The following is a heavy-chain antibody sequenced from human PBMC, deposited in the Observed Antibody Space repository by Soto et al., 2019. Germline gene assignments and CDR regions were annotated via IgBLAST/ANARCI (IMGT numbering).Heavy chain of an antibody. CDR2: ISGSGGST. J-gene: IGHJ6*03. CDR3: AKEQSGAGTLYYYYMDV. CDR1: GFTFSSCA. Sequence: EVQLLESGGGLVQPGGSLRLSCAASGFTFSSCAMSWVRQAPGKGLEWVSGISGSGGSTNYADSVKGRFTISRDNAKNTLYLQMNSLRAEDTAVYYCAKEQSGAGTLYYYYMDVWGKGTTVTVSS. V-gene: IGHV3-23*01. D-gene: IGHD6-13*01.